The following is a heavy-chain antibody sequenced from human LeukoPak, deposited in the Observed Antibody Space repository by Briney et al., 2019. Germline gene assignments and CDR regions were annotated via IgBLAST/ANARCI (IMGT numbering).Heavy chain of an antibody. CDR3: ARDTRHRYCSSTICYRGWLDP. V-gene: IGHV1-69*13. CDR2: LIPIFGTA. CDR1: RGTFSTYA. J-gene: IGHJ5*02. D-gene: IGHD2-2*01. Sequence: ASVKVSCKASRGTFSTYAISWVRQAPGQGLEWVGGLIPIFGTADYAQKFQGRVTITADESTSTAYMELSSLRSEDTAVYYCARDTRHRYCSSTICYRGWLDPWGQGTLVTVSS.